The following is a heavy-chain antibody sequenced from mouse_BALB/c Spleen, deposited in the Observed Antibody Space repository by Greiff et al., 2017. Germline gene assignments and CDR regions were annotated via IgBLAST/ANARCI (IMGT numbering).Heavy chain of an antibody. CDR3: GRADYDGYYFDY. V-gene: IGHV1S41*01. Sequence: DLVKPGASVKLSCKASGYTFTSYWINWVKQRPGQGLEWIGRIAPGSGSTYYNEKFKGKATLTVDTSSSTAYIQLSSLSSEDSAVYFCGRADYDGYYFDYWGQGTTLTVSS. CDR2: IAPGSGST. J-gene: IGHJ2*01. CDR1: GYTFTSYW. D-gene: IGHD2-4*01.